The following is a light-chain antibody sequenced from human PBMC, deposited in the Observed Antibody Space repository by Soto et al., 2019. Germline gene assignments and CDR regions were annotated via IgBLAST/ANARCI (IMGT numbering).Light chain of an antibody. J-gene: IGLJ2*01. CDR1: SSNIGAGYD. V-gene: IGLV1-40*01. CDR3: QSYDSSLDVV. Sequence: QSVLTQPPSVSGAPGQRVTISCTGSSSNIGAGYDVHWYQQLPGTAPKLLIYGSSNRPSGVPDRFSGSKSGTSASLAITGLQAGDEADYYCQSYDSSLDVVFGGGTQLTVL. CDR2: GSS.